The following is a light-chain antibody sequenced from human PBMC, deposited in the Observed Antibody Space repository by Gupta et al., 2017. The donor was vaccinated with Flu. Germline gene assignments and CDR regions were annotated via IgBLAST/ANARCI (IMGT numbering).Light chain of an antibody. J-gene: IGKJ1*01. Sequence: PATLSLSPGERATLSCGASQSVSNNYLVWYQQKPGLAPRLLIYDASNRATGIPDRFSGSGSGTDFTLTISRLEPEDFAVYYWQQDCRSLAFGQGTKVEIK. CDR3: QQDCRSLA. V-gene: IGKV3D-20*01. CDR2: DAS. CDR1: QSVSNNY.